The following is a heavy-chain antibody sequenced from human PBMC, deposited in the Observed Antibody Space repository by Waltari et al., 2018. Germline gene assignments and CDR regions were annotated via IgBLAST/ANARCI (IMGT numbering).Heavy chain of an antibody. D-gene: IGHD3-3*01. CDR1: GFTFSSYE. CDR2: ISSSGSTI. V-gene: IGHV3-48*03. CDR3: ARDTYYDFWSGYYRDYGMDV. J-gene: IGHJ6*02. Sequence: EVQLVESGGGLVQPGGSLRLSCAASGFTFSSYEMNWVRQAPGKGLEWVSYISSSGSTIYYADSVKGRFTISRDNAKNSLYLQMNSLRAEDTAVYYCARDTYYDFWSGYYRDYGMDVWGQGTTVTVSS.